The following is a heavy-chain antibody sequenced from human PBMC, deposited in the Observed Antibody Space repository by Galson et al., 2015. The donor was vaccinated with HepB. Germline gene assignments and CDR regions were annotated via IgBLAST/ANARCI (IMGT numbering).Heavy chain of an antibody. CDR1: GFTFSSYA. J-gene: IGHJ6*02. D-gene: IGHD3-9*01. CDR3: RSDDILTGYYTHYYYGMDV. V-gene: IGHV3-23*01. Sequence: SLRLSCAASGFTFSSYAMSWVRQAPGKGLEWVSGISDSGRSTYYADSVKGRFTISRDNSKNTLYLQMHSLRAEDTALYYCRSDDILTGYYTHYYYGMDVWGQGTTVTVSS. CDR2: ISDSGRST.